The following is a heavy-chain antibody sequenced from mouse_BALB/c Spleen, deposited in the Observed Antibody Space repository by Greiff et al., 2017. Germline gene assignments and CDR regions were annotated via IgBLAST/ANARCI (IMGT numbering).Heavy chain of an antibody. CDR2: IDPANGNT. J-gene: IGHJ1*01. D-gene: IGHD1-1*01. CDR3: ARGGSSYFWYFDV. V-gene: IGHV14-3*02. CDR1: GFNIKDTY. Sequence: EEKLQQSGAELVKPGASVKLSCTASGFNIKDTYMHWVKQRPEQGLEWIGRIDPANGNTKYDPKFQGKATITADTSSNTAYLQLSSLTSEDTAVYYCARGGSSYFWYFDVWGAGTTVTVSS.